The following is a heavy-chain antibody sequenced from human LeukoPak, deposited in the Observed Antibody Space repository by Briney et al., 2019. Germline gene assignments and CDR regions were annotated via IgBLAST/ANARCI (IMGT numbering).Heavy chain of an antibody. V-gene: IGHV3-23*01. J-gene: IGHJ4*02. CDR1: GFTFSSSG. CDR2: ISASGGST. Sequence: GGSLRLSCAASGFTFSSSGMSWVRQAPGEGLEWVSSISASGGSTYYADSIKGRFTISRDNAQNTLYLQMHSLRAEDTALYYCAKRAPYYFDFWGQGTLVTVSS. CDR3: AKRAPYYFDF.